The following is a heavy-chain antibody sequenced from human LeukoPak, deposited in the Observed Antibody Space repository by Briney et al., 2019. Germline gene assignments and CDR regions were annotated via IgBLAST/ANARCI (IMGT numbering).Heavy chain of an antibody. CDR2: IYYSGST. CDR3: ARHTYASYYHGMDV. CDR1: GGSISSSSYY. D-gene: IGHD4-17*01. V-gene: IGHV4-39*01. J-gene: IGHJ6*02. Sequence: SETLSLTCTVSGGSISSSSYYWGWIRQPPGKGLEWIGSIYYSGSTYYNPSLKSRVTISVDTSKNQFSLKLSSVTAAGTAVYYCARHTYASYYHGMDVWGQGTTVTVSS.